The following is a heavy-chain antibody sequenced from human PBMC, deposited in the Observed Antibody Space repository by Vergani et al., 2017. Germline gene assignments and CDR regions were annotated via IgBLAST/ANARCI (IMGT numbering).Heavy chain of an antibody. V-gene: IGHV4-39*01. CDR3: ARNLGELSSKYFDY. Sequence: QLQLQESGPGLVKPSETLSLTCTVSGGSISSSSYYWGWIRQPPGKGLVWIGSIYYSGSTYDNPSLKSRVTISVDTSKNQFYLKLSSVTAADTAVYYCARNLGELSSKYFDYWGQGTLVTVSS. D-gene: IGHD3-16*02. CDR2: IYYSGST. CDR1: GGSISSSSYY. J-gene: IGHJ4*02.